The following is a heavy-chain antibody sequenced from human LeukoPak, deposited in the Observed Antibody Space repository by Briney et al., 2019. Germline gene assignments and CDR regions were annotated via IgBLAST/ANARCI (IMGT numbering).Heavy chain of an antibody. V-gene: IGHV4-39*01. Sequence: PSETLSLTCTVSGGSISSSSYYWGWIRQPPGKGLEWIGSIYYSGSTYYNPSLKSRVTISVDTSKNQFSLKLSSVTAADTAVYYCASSGVRGVIPYYYYGMDVWGQGTTVTVSS. J-gene: IGHJ6*02. CDR2: IYYSGST. CDR3: ASSGVRGVIPYYYYGMDV. D-gene: IGHD3-10*01. CDR1: GGSISSSSYY.